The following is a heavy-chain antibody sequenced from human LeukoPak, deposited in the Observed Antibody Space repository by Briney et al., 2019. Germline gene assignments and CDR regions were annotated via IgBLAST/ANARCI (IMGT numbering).Heavy chain of an antibody. J-gene: IGHJ4*02. D-gene: IGHD5-18*01. CDR2: ISYDGSNK. CDR1: GLNVGSNY. CDR3: ARDYRSYGLTFDY. Sequence: GGSLRLSCVASGLNVGSNYMTWVRQAPGKGLEWVAVISYDGSNKYYADSVKGRFTISRDNSKNTLYLQMNSLRAEDTAVYYCARDYRSYGLTFDYWGQGTLVTVSS. V-gene: IGHV3-30*03.